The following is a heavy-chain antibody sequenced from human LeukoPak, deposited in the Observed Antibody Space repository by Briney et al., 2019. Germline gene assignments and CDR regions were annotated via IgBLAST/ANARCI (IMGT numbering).Heavy chain of an antibody. CDR3: ARIQGSGWWLFDY. CDR1: GFSLSTSGMC. Sequence: EFGPTLVHPTQPLTLTCTFSGFSLSTSGMCVSWIRQPPEKALEWLALIDWDDDKYYSTSLKTRLTISKDTSKNQVVLTMTNMDPVDTATYYCARIQGSGWWLFDYWGQGTLVTASS. V-gene: IGHV2-70*01. J-gene: IGHJ4*02. D-gene: IGHD6-19*01. CDR2: IDWDDDK.